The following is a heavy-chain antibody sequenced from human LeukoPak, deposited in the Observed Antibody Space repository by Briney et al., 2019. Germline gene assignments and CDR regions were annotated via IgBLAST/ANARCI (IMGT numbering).Heavy chain of an antibody. V-gene: IGHV1-2*02. D-gene: IGHD3-22*01. Sequence: ASVKVSCKASGYTFTGYYMHWVRQAPGQGLEWMGWINPNSGGTNYAQKFQGRVTMTRDTSISTAYMELSRLRSDDTAVYYCASAYYCDSSGYEPIYYWGQGTLVTVSS. CDR2: INPNSGGT. CDR1: GYTFTGYY. J-gene: IGHJ4*02. CDR3: ASAYYCDSSGYEPIYY.